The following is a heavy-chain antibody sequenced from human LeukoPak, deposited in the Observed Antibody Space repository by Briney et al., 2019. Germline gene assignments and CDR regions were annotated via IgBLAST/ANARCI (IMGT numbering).Heavy chain of an antibody. J-gene: IGHJ2*01. CDR2: IYYSGST. CDR3: ARARDSSGYYQEWYFDL. D-gene: IGHD3-22*01. V-gene: IGHV4-30-4*01. Sequence: SETLSLTSTVSGGSISSGDYYWSWIRQPPGKGLEWIGYIYYSGSTYYNPSLKSRVTISVDTSKNQFSLKLSSVTAADTAVYYCARARDSSGYYQEWYFDLWGRGTLVTVSS. CDR1: GGSISSGDYY.